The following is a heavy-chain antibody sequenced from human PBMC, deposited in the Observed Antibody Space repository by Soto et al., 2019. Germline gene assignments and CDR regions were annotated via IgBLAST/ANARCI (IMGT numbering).Heavy chain of an antibody. D-gene: IGHD2-2*01. CDR3: ARDTTPYCMDV. Sequence: EVQLVESGGGLVKPGGSLRLSCAASGFAFSSFTMNWVRQAPGKGLECVSSITSSGSSYIYYTDSVKGRFTISRDNAENSLYLQMNNLRAEDTAVYYCARDTTPYCMDVWGQGTTVIVSS. CDR1: GFAFSSFT. J-gene: IGHJ6*02. CDR2: ITSSGSSYI. V-gene: IGHV3-21*01.